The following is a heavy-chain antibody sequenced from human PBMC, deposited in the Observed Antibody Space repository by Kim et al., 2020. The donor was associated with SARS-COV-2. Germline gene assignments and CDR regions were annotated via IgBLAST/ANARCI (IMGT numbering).Heavy chain of an antibody. Sequence: ADSVEGRFTISRDKSKNTLYLQMNSLRAEDTAVYYCAKSRNKGPGDAFDIWGQGTMVTVSS. CDR3: AKSRNKGPGDAFDI. V-gene: IGHV3-23*01. J-gene: IGHJ3*02.